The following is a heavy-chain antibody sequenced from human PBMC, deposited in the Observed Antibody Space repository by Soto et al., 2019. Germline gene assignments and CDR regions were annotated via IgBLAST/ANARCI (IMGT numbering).Heavy chain of an antibody. Sequence: SETLSLTCTVSGGSVSSGSYYWSWIRQPPGKGLEWIGYIYYSGSTNYNPSLKSRVTISVDTSKNQFSLKLSSVTAADTAVYYCARETSVVVVKSAGVDIWGQGTMVTVSS. CDR1: GGSVSSGSYY. CDR3: ARETSVVVVKSAGVDI. V-gene: IGHV4-61*01. D-gene: IGHD3-22*01. CDR2: IYYSGST. J-gene: IGHJ3*02.